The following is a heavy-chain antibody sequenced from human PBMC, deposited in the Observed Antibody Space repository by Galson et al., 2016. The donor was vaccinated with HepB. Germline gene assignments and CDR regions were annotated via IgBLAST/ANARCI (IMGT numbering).Heavy chain of an antibody. CDR3: AKGVGWLSPGTFDY. V-gene: IGHV3-23*01. J-gene: IGHJ4*02. CDR2: ISGSGAGT. D-gene: IGHD3-3*01. Sequence: SLRLSCAASGFSFSSYAMSWVRQAPGKGLEWVSAISGSGAGTYYADSVKGRFTISRDNSKNTLYLQMNSLRAEDTAVYYCAKGVGWLSPGTFDYWGPGTLVTVSS. CDR1: GFSFSSYA.